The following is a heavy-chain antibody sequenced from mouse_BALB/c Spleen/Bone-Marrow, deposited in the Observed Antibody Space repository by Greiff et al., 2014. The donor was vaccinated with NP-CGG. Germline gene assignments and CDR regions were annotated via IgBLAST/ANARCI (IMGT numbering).Heavy chain of an antibody. CDR3: ARVYYGYDGTSSWFAY. CDR1: GYTFTNYV. CDR2: INPYNDGT. V-gene: IGHV1-14*01. D-gene: IGHD2-2*01. J-gene: IGHJ3*01. Sequence: EVQLQQSGPELVKPGASVKMSRKASGYTFTNYVMHWVKQKPGQGLEWIGYINPYNDGTKYNEKFKGKATLTSDKSSSTAYMDLSSLTSEDSAVYYCARVYYGYDGTSSWFAYWGQGTLVTVSA.